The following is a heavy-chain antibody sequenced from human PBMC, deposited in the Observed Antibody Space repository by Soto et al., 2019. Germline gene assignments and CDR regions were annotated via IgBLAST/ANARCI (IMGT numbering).Heavy chain of an antibody. CDR1: GFTFSSYW. CDR2: INSDGSIT. Sequence: PGGSLRLSCAASGFTFSSYWMHWVRQAPGKGLVWVSRINSDGSITTYADSVKGRFTISRDNAKNTLYVQINSLRAEDTAVYYCVKGGGVYQNWFDPWGQGTPV. J-gene: IGHJ5*02. D-gene: IGHD2-8*01. CDR3: VKGGGVYQNWFDP. V-gene: IGHV3-74*01.